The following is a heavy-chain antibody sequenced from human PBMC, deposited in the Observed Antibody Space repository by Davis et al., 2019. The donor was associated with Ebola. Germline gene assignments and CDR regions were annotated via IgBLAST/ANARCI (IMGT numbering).Heavy chain of an antibody. CDR1: GGSFSGYY. Sequence: SETLSLTCAVYGGSFSGYYWSWIRQPPGEGLEWIGEINHSGSPKYNPSLMSRVTISVDTSKNQFSLKLSSVTAADTAVYYCARVKVPAGRGIWFYYYYGMDVWGQGTTVTVSS. J-gene: IGHJ6*02. CDR2: INHSGSP. CDR3: ARVKVPAGRGIWFYYYYGMDV. V-gene: IGHV4-34*01. D-gene: IGHD3-10*01.